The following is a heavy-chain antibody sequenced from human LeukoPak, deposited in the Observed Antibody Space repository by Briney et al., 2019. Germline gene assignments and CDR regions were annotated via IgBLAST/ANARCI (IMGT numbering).Heavy chain of an antibody. V-gene: IGHV3-48*03. J-gene: IGHJ4*02. Sequence: GGSLRLSCAASGFTFSSYEMNWVRQAPGKGLEWVSYISSSGSTIYYADSVKGRFTISRDNAKNSLYLQMNSLRAEDTAVYYCARGFDYIAVAGMGFDYWGQGTPVTVSS. CDR1: GFTFSSYE. CDR3: ARGFDYIAVAGMGFDY. CDR2: ISSSGSTI. D-gene: IGHD6-19*01.